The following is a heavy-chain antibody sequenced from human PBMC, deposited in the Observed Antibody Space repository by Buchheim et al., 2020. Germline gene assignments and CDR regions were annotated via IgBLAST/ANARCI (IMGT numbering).Heavy chain of an antibody. CDR2: IKQDGSEK. J-gene: IGHJ6*03. CDR1: GFIFKNTW. CDR3: ARDGQWLVPRYYYYSYYMDV. V-gene: IGHV3-7*01. Sequence: EVQLVESGGGLVQPGGSLRLSCAASGFIFKNTWMNWVRQAPGKGLEWVANIKQDGSEKYYADSVKGRFTISRDDARNSVYLQMNSLRAEDTAVYYCARDGQWLVPRYYYYSYYMDVWGKGTT. D-gene: IGHD6-19*01.